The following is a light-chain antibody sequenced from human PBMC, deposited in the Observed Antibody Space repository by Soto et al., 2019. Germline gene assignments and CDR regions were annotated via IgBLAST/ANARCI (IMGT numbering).Light chain of an antibody. Sequence: IQLTQSPSSLSTSLRDRVTITCRASQGISSYLAWYQQKPGKAPKLLIYAASTLQSGVPSRFSGSGSGTEFTLTISSLQPDDFATYYCQQYNSYPRTFGQGTKVDI. CDR2: AAS. V-gene: IGKV1-9*01. CDR1: QGISSY. J-gene: IGKJ1*01. CDR3: QQYNSYPRT.